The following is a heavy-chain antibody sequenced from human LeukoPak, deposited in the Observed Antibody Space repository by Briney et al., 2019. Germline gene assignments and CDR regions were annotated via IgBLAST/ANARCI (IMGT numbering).Heavy chain of an antibody. CDR2: IIPILGIA. J-gene: IGHJ4*02. Sequence: SVKVSCEASGGTFSSYATSWVRQAPGQGLERVGRIIPILGIANYAQKFQGRVTITADKSTSTAYMELSSLRSEDTAVYYCARDSDDSSGYYAYWGQGTLVTVS. CDR3: ARDSDDSSGYYAY. V-gene: IGHV1-69*04. CDR1: GGTFSSYA. D-gene: IGHD3-22*01.